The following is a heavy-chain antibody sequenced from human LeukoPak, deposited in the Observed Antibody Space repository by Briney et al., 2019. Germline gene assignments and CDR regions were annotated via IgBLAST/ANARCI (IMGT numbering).Heavy chain of an antibody. V-gene: IGHV4-61*10. CDR2: IYYSGST. CDR1: GGSISTSSYY. D-gene: IGHD5-18*01. Sequence: PSETLSLTCTVSGGSISTSSYYWSWIRQPAGKGLEWIGYIYYSGSTSYNPSLKSRVTISVDTSKNQFSLKLSSVTAADTAVYYCAGYRAMVTLDVWGKGTTVTVSS. J-gene: IGHJ6*04. CDR3: AGYRAMVTLDV.